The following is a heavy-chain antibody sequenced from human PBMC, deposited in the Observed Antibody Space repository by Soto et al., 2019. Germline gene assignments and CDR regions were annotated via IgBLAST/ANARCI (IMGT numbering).Heavy chain of an antibody. CDR3: ARDHPLYYDILTGYAAPYYYYYMDV. J-gene: IGHJ6*03. V-gene: IGHV1-46*03. CDR1: GYTSTSYY. D-gene: IGHD3-9*01. Sequence: ASVKVSCKASGYTSTSYYMHWVRQAPGQGLEWMGIINPSGGSTSYAQKFQGRVTMTRDTSTSTVYMELSSLRSEDTAVYYCARDHPLYYDILTGYAAPYYYYYMDVWGKGTTVTVSS. CDR2: INPSGGST.